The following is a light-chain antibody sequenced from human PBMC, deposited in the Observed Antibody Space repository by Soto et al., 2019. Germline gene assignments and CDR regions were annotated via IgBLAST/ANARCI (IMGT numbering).Light chain of an antibody. CDR2: AAS. CDR3: QQSYSSPWT. V-gene: IGKV1-39*01. CDR1: QTITNY. J-gene: IGKJ1*01. Sequence: DIQMTQSPSSLSASVGDRVTITCRASQTITNYLNWYQQKPGKAPKLLIYAASTLLSGVPSRFSGGGSGTDFTHTIDTLQPEDFATYYCQQSYSSPWTFGQGTKVEIK.